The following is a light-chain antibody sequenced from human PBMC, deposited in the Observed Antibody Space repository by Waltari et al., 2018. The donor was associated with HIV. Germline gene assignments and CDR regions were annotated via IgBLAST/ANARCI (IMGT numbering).Light chain of an antibody. Sequence: QSVLPQPPSESGAPGRSVIITGTGNHPNIGALSDIPWYQQLPGAAPKLLISMNTNRPSGVRDRLSVSRSGTSASLAITGLQAGDEADYYCQSYDTSLGASVFGGGTKLTVL. V-gene: IGLV1-40*01. CDR1: HPNIGALSD. J-gene: IGLJ3*02. CDR3: QSYDTSLGASV. CDR2: MNT.